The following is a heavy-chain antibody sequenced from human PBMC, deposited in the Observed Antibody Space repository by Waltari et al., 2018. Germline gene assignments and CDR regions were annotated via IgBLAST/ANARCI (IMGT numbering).Heavy chain of an antibody. V-gene: IGHV4-34*01. CDR3: RVEMATGFDY. CDR1: GGSFSGYY. Sequence: QVQLQQWGAGLLKPSETLSLTCAVYGGSFSGYYWSWIRQPPGKGLEGIGEINQSGSTNYTPSLKSRVTISVDTSKNQFSLKLSSVTAADTAVYYCRVEMATGFDYWGQGTLVTVSS. CDR2: INQSGST. J-gene: IGHJ4*02. D-gene: IGHD5-12*01.